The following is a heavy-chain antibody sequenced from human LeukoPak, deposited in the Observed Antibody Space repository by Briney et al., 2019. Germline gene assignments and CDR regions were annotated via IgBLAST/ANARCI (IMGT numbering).Heavy chain of an antibody. Sequence: SETLSLTCTLSGVSVTNSRYYWGWVRQLPGKELEWIGTIHYGGNTYYNPSLRSRVTVSIDSSSNQFSLRPSSMTAADTAVYYCTGYSGFDWRNYFDYWGQGFLVAVSA. CDR3: TGYSGFDWRNYFDY. CDR1: GVSVTNSRYY. J-gene: IGHJ4*02. V-gene: IGHV4-39*01. CDR2: IHYGGNT. D-gene: IGHD5-12*01.